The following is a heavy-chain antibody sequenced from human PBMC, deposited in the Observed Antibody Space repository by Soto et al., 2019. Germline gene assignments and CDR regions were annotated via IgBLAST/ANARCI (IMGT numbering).Heavy chain of an antibody. J-gene: IGHJ5*02. CDR3: AIARSYEKRWFDP. CDR2: IFYSGST. D-gene: IGHD5-12*01. CDR1: GGSVSTYY. Sequence: PSETLSLTCTVSGGSVSTYYWGWIRQPPGKGLEWIGTIFYSGSTYYNPSLKSRVTISVDRSKNQFSLKLSSVTAADTAVYYCAIARSYEKRWFDPWGQGTLVTVSS. V-gene: IGHV4-39*07.